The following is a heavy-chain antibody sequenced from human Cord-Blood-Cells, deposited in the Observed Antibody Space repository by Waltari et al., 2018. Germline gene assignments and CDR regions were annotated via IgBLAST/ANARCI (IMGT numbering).Heavy chain of an antibody. CDR3: ARDRYCSSTSCYDY. V-gene: IGHV3-48*02. CDR1: GFTFSMYS. D-gene: IGHD2-2*01. J-gene: IGHJ4*02. CDR2: ISSSSSTI. Sequence: EVRLVESGGGLVQPGGSLRLSCAASGFTFSMYSTNWVRPVPGTGLEWVSYISSSSSTIYYADSVKGRFTISRDNAKNSLYLQMNSLRDEDTAVYYCARDRYCSSTSCYDYWGQGTLVTVSS.